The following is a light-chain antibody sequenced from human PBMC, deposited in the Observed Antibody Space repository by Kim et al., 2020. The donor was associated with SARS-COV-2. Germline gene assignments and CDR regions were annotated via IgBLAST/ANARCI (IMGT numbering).Light chain of an antibody. V-gene: IGLV3-1*01. Sequence: SYELTQPPSVSVSPGQTASITCSGDKLGDKYACWYQQKPGQSPVLVIYQDTKRPSGIPERFSGSNSGNTATLTISGTQAIDEADYYCQAWDSNSFYLVFG. CDR3: QAWDSNSFYLV. CDR1: KLGDKY. J-gene: IGLJ2*01. CDR2: QDT.